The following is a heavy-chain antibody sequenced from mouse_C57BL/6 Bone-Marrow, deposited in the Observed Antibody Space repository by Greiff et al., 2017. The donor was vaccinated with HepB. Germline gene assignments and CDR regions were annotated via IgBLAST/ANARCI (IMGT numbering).Heavy chain of an antibody. J-gene: IGHJ1*03. CDR2: ISSGSSTI. CDR3: ARGDGYYVWYFDV. V-gene: IGHV5-17*01. CDR1: GFTFSDYG. D-gene: IGHD2-3*01. Sequence: EVQLQESGGGLVKPGGSLKLSCAASGFTFSDYGMHWVRQAPEKGLEWVAYISSGSSTIYYADTVKGRFTISRDNAKNTLFRQMTSLRSEDTAMYYCARGDGYYVWYFDVWGTGTTVTVSS.